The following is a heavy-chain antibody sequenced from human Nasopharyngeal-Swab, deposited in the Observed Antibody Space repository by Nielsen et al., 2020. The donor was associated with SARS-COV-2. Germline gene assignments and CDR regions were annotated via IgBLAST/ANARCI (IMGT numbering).Heavy chain of an antibody. V-gene: IGHV1-8*01. J-gene: IGHJ6*03. CDR3: ARGLIVATIFHCYYYMDV. CDR1: GYTFSSSYD. D-gene: IGHD5-12*01. CDR2: MNPNSGNT. Sequence: ASVKVSCKASGYTFSSSYDINWVRQATGQGLEWMGWMNPNSGNTGYAQKFQGRVTMTRNTSISTAYMELSSLRSEDTAVYYCARGLIVATIFHCYYYMDVWGKGTTVTVSS.